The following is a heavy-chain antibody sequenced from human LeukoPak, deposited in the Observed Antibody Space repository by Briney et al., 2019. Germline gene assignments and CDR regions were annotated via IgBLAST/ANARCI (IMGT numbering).Heavy chain of an antibody. V-gene: IGHV3-64*01. J-gene: IGHJ4*02. Sequence: GGSLRLSCAASGFTFSSYAMHWVRQAPGRGLEYVSAISSNGGSTYYANSVKGRFTISRDNSKNTLYLQMGSLRAEDMAVYYCARDQGIAVAAPGYWGQGTLVSVSS. CDR3: ARDQGIAVAAPGY. CDR1: GFTFSSYA. D-gene: IGHD6-19*01. CDR2: ISSNGGST.